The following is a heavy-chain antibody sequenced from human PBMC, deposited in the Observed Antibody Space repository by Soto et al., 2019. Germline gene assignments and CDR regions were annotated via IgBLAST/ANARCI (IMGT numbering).Heavy chain of an antibody. J-gene: IGHJ5*02. D-gene: IGHD3-10*01. CDR2: IYYSGST. V-gene: IGHV4-59*01. Sequence: PSETLSLTCTVSGGSISSYYWSWIRQPPGKGLEWIGYIYYSGSTNYNPSLKSRVTLSVDTSKNQFSLKLSSVTAADTAVYYCARGRSANYYGSGSYWFDPWGQGTLVTVSS. CDR1: GGSISSYY. CDR3: ARGRSANYYGSGSYWFDP.